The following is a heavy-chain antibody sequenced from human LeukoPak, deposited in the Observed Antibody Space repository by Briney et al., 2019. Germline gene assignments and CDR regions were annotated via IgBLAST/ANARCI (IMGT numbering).Heavy chain of an antibody. V-gene: IGHV3-43*02. J-gene: IGHJ1*01. CDR2: ISGGGATT. D-gene: IGHD3-16*01. Sequence: AGGSLRLSCAASGFTFDDYGMSWVRQAPGKGLEWVSLISGGGATTYYADSVKGRFNISRDNSKSSLYLQMNSLRSEDSALYYCAKDNQRGGFQHWGQGTLVTVSS. CDR3: AKDNQRGGFQH. CDR1: GFTFDDYG.